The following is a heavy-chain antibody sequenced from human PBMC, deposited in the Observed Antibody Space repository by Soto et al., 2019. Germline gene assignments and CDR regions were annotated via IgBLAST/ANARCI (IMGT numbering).Heavy chain of an antibody. J-gene: IGHJ6*02. D-gene: IGHD2-15*01. CDR3: ARYCSGGSCPTPYGMDV. Sequence: KPSETLSLTCAVSGYSISSGYYWGWIRQPPGKGLEWIGSIYHSGSTYYNPSLKSRVTISVDTSKNQFSLKLSSVTAADTAVYYCARYCSGGSCPTPYGMDVWGQGTTVTVSS. V-gene: IGHV4-38-2*01. CDR2: IYHSGST. CDR1: GYSISSGYY.